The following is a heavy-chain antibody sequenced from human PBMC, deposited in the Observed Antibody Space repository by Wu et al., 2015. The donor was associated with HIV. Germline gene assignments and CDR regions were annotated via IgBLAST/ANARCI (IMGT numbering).Heavy chain of an antibody. Sequence: QVQLLQSGAEVKNPGSSVRVSCKASGATFSSYALSWVRQAPGQGLEWVGRLIPMYGTANYAQKFQDRVTITADESTSTAYMDVSSLRSDDTAVYYCTGGGGRTSMDPFDFWGQGTLVTVSS. CDR2: LIPMYGTA. CDR1: GATFSSYA. J-gene: IGHJ4*02. CDR3: TGGGGRTSMDPFDF. V-gene: IGHV1-69*13. D-gene: IGHD5-18*01.